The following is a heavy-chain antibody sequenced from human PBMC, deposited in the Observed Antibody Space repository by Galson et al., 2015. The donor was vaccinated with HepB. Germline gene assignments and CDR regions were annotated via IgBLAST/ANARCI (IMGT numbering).Heavy chain of an antibody. J-gene: IGHJ6*03. CDR3: AREAAAARPAIFYYYCYMDV. Sequence: SLRLSCAASGFTFSSYSMNWVRQAPGKGLEWVSSISSSSSYIYYADSVKGRFTISRDNAKNSLYLQMNSLRAEDTAVYYCAREAAAARPAIFYYYCYMDVWGKGTTVTVSS. CDR2: ISSSSSYI. V-gene: IGHV3-21*01. CDR1: GFTFSSYS. D-gene: IGHD3-9*01.